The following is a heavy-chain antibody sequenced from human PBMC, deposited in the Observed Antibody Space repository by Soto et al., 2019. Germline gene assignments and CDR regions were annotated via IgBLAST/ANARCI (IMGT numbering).Heavy chain of an antibody. Sequence: SGPTLVNPTQTLTLTCTFSGFSLSTSGVGVGWIRQPPGKALEWLALIYWDDDKRYSPSLKSRLTITKDTSKNQVVLTMTNMDPVNTPKYYCAHRPLFDCFLGPDWFAPWGQGTLVTVPS. J-gene: IGHJ5*02. CDR2: IYWDDDK. CDR1: GFSLSTSGVG. D-gene: IGHD3-9*01. CDR3: AHRPLFDCFLGPDWFAP. V-gene: IGHV2-5*02.